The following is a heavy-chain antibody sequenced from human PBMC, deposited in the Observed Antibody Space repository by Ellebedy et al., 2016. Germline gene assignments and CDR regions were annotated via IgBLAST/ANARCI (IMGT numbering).Heavy chain of an antibody. Sequence: GGSLRLXCAASGFTFSNYAMSWVRQAPGKGLEWVSEITISDSAYYADSVRGRFTISRDNSKNTLYLQMNSLRAEDTAVYYCAKQSHDSSGYYGYYYYYYMDVWGKGTTVTVSS. CDR3: AKQSHDSSGYYGYYYYYYMDV. V-gene: IGHV3-23*01. CDR2: ITISDSA. J-gene: IGHJ6*03. D-gene: IGHD3-22*01. CDR1: GFTFSNYA.